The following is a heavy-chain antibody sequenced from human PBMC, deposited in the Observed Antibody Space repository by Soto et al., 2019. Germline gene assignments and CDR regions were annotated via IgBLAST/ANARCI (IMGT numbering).Heavy chain of an antibody. CDR3: ARDPPLRYFDWSPDYGMDV. V-gene: IGHV3-21*01. CDR2: ISSSSSYI. D-gene: IGHD3-9*01. Sequence: EVQLVESGGGLVKPGGSLRLSCAASGFTFSSYSMNWVRQAPGKGLEWVSSISSSSSYIYYADSVKGRFTISRDNAKNSLYLQMNSLRAEDTAVYYCARDPPLRYFDWSPDYGMDVWGQGTTVTSP. J-gene: IGHJ6*02. CDR1: GFTFSSYS.